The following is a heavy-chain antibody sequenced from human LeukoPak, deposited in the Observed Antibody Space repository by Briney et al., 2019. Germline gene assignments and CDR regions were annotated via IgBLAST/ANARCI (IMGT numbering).Heavy chain of an antibody. CDR2: IYYSGGT. Sequence: PSETLSLTCTVSGASISGSSHYFWGWIRQPPGKGLEWIGSIYYSGGTYYNPSLKSRVTISVDTSRNQFSLKLSSVTAADTAVYYCAASGVVTAPLNWFDPWGQGTLVTVSS. D-gene: IGHD2-21*02. CDR1: GASISGSSHYF. V-gene: IGHV4-39*07. J-gene: IGHJ5*02. CDR3: AASGVVTAPLNWFDP.